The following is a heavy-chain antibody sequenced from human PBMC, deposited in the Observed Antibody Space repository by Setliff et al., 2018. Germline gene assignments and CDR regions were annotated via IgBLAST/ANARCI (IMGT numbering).Heavy chain of an antibody. CDR2: IYYNGDT. CDR1: GDSISSSSYH. CDR3: ARVRVVQGYYEFDH. V-gene: IGHV4-39*07. D-gene: IGHD3-3*01. Sequence: SETLSLTCSLSGDSISSSSYHWGWIRQSPGKGLEWIGNIYYNGDTNRNPSLKSRVTVSVDTSRDQFSLSLSSVTAADTAIYYCARVRVVQGYYEFDHWGQGTQVTVSS. J-gene: IGHJ4*02.